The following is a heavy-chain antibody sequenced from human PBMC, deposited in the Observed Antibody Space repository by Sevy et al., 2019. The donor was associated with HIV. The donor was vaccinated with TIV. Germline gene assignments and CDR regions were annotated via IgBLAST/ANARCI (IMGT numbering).Heavy chain of an antibody. J-gene: IGHJ6*02. D-gene: IGHD6-13*01. V-gene: IGHV4-59*01. CDR3: ARGIAAPRGMDV. Sequence: SETLSLTCTVSGDSISSYYWSWIRQHPGKGLEWIGYFFYSGSTNYNPSLKSRVTISVDTTKNQVSLKVRSVTAADTAVYYCARGIAAPRGMDVWGQGTTVTVSS. CDR2: FFYSGST. CDR1: GDSISSYY.